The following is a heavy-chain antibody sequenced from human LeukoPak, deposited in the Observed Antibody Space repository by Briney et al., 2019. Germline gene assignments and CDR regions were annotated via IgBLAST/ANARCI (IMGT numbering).Heavy chain of an antibody. Sequence: PGGSLRLSCAASGFTFSSYAMSWVRQAPGKGLEWVSGCSHDGGGTYYADSVKGRFTISRDNSRNTLYLQMNSLSADDTAIYYCARRWCSITICSTGHAFNLWGQGTMVTVSS. V-gene: IGHV3-23*01. J-gene: IGHJ3*01. D-gene: IGHD2-2*01. CDR1: GFTFSSYA. CDR2: CSHDGGGT. CDR3: ARRWCSITICSTGHAFNL.